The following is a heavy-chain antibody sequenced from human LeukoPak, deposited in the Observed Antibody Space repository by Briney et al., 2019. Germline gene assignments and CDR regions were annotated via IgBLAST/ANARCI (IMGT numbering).Heavy chain of an antibody. J-gene: IGHJ4*02. V-gene: IGHV4-31*11. CDR1: GRSFSGYY. CDR3: AGTSEGYSSSWFDY. Sequence: SETLSLTCAVYGRSFSGYYWSWIRQHPGKGLEWIGYIYYSGSTYYNPSLKSRVTISVDTSKNQFSLKLSSVTAADTAVYYCAGTSEGYSSSWFDYWGQGTLVTVSS. D-gene: IGHD6-13*01. CDR2: IYYSGST.